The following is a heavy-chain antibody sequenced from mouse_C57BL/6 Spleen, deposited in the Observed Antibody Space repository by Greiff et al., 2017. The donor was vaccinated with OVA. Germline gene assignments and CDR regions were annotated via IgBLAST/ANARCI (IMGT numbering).Heavy chain of an antibody. CDR2: IDPSDSYT. Sequence: QVQLQQPGAELVKPGASVKLSCKASGYTFTSYWMQWVKQRPGQGLEWIGEIDPSDSYTNYNQKFKGKATLTVDTSSSTAYMQLSSLTSEDSAVYYCASYSNYEEIWGQGTLVTVSA. D-gene: IGHD2-5*01. J-gene: IGHJ3*01. V-gene: IGHV1-50*01. CDR3: ASYSNYEEI. CDR1: GYTFTSYW.